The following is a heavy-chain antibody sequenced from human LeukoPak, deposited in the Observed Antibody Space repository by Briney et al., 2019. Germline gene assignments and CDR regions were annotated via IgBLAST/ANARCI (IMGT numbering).Heavy chain of an antibody. Sequence: GGSLRLSCAASGFSFISYAMYWVRQAPGKGLEWVAVISYEGSNKYYADSVKGRFIISRDNSKNTLYLQMNSLRAEDTAVYYCARRPSPFDSSGYYHLVDWGQGTLVTVSS. J-gene: IGHJ4*02. CDR2: ISYEGSNK. V-gene: IGHV3-30*04. CDR3: ARRPSPFDSSGYYHLVD. CDR1: GFSFISYA. D-gene: IGHD3-22*01.